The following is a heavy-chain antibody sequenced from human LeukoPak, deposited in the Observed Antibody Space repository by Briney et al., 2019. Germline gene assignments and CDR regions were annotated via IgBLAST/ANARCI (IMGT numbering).Heavy chain of an antibody. CDR1: GFTFSRSA. Sequence: GGSLRLSCAASGFTFSRSAMTWVRQTPGKGLDWVSSISSSGNTYYADSVKGRFTISRDNSKSMLYLQMNSLRAEDTAVYYCVKGRISEDGLDFWGQGTLVTVSS. CDR3: VKGRISEDGLDF. D-gene: IGHD6-13*01. V-gene: IGHV3-23*01. J-gene: IGHJ4*02. CDR2: ISSSGNT.